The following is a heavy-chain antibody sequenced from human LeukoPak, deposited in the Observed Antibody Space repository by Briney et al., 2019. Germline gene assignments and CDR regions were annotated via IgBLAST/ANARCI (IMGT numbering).Heavy chain of an antibody. V-gene: IGHV1-2*06. CDR2: INPNSGGT. CDR1: GYTFTGYY. J-gene: IGHJ6*02. Sequence: ASVKVSCKASGYTFTGYYMHWVRQAPGQGLEWMGRINPNSGGTNYAQKFQGRVTMTRDTSISTAYMELSRLRSDDTAVYYCASDFKASWDYYYGMDVWGQGTTVTVSS. CDR3: ASDFKASWDYYYGMDV. D-gene: IGHD3-16*01.